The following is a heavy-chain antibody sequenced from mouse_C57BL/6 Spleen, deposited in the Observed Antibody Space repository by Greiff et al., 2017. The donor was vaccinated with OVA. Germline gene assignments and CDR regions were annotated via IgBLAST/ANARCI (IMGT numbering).Heavy chain of an antibody. V-gene: IGHV3-6*01. CDR1: GYSISSGYY. CDR3: ASGPIGFAD. Sequence: DVKLQESGPGLVKPSQSLSLTCSVTGYSISSGYYWNWFRQFPRNKLEWMGYLRYDGSNNYNPSLKNRTSFTRDTSTNQYFLKLKSVTTDDTATYCSASGPIGFADWGKGTLVTVSA. J-gene: IGHJ3*01. CDR2: LRYDGSN. D-gene: IGHD3-1*01.